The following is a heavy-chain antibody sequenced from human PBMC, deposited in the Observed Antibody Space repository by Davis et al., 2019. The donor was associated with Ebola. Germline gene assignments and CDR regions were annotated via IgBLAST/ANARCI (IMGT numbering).Heavy chain of an antibody. CDR2: INHSGST. Sequence: SETLSLTCAVYGGSFSGYYWSWIRQPPGKGLEWIGEINHSGSTNYNPSLKSRVTISVDTSKNQFSLKLSSVTAADTAVYYCARGRINSGYAAGGGRGGYWGQGTLVTVSS. V-gene: IGHV4-34*01. CDR3: ARGRINSGYAAGGGRGGY. CDR1: GGSFSGYY. D-gene: IGHD5-12*01. J-gene: IGHJ4*02.